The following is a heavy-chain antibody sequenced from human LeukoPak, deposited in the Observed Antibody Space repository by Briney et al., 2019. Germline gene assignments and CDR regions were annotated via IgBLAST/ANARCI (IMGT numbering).Heavy chain of an antibody. J-gene: IGHJ4*01. D-gene: IGHD2/OR15-2a*01. CDR3: ARVSAGYFDY. V-gene: IGHV4-59*08. CDR2: IYYSGST. CDR1: GGSISSYY. Sequence: SETLSLTCTVSGGSISSYYWSWIRQPPGKGLEWIGYIYYSGSTNYNPSLKSRVTISVDTSKNQFSLKVSSVTDADTAVYYCARVSAGYFDYWGHGTLVTVSS.